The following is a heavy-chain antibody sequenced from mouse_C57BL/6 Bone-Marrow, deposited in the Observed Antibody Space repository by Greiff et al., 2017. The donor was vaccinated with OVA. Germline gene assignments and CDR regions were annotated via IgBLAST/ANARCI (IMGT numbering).Heavy chain of an antibody. CDR3: ARRGYYGNYVDY. V-gene: IGHV1-52*01. Sequence: QVQLKQPGAELVRPGSSVKLSCKASGYTFTSYWMHWVKQRPIQGLEWIGNIDPSDSETHYNQKFKDKATLTVDKSSSTAYMQLSSLTSEDSAVYYCARRGYYGNYVDYWGQGTTLTVSS. J-gene: IGHJ2*01. CDR1: GYTFTSYW. CDR2: IDPSDSET. D-gene: IGHD2-1*01.